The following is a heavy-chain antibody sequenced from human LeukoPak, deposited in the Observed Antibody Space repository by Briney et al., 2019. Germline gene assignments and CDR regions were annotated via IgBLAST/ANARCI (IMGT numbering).Heavy chain of an antibody. J-gene: IGHJ6*02. Sequence: PGGSLRLSCAASGFTFSSYSMNWVRQAPGKGLEWVSSISSSSSYIYYADSVKGRFTISRDNAKNSLYLQMNSLRAEDTAVYYCARDLSDYCSGGSCYSAGSYGMDVWGQGTTVTVSS. CDR2: ISSSSSYI. D-gene: IGHD2-15*01. CDR1: GFTFSSYS. CDR3: ARDLSDYCSGGSCYSAGSYGMDV. V-gene: IGHV3-21*01.